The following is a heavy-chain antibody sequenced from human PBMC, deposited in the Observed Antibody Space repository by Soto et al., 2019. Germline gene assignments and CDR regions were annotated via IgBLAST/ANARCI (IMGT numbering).Heavy chain of an antibody. D-gene: IGHD3-9*01. CDR2: IYPGDSDT. Sequence: PGESLKISCKGSGYSFTSYWIGWVRQIPGKGLEWMGIIYPGDSDTRYSPSFQGQVTISADKSISTAYLQWSSLKASDTAMYYCATSRQDILTGYYTAILDYWGQGTLVSVSS. CDR3: ATSRQDILTGYYTAILDY. CDR1: GYSFTSYW. V-gene: IGHV5-51*01. J-gene: IGHJ4*02.